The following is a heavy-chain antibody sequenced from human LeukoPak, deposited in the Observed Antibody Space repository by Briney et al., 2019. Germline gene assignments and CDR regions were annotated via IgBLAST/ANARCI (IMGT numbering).Heavy chain of an antibody. J-gene: IGHJ4*02. D-gene: IGHD4-17*01. CDR1: GFTFSSYG. Sequence: GGSLRLSCAASGFTFSSYGMHWVRQAPGKGLEWVAVISYDGSNKYYADSVKGRFTISRDKSKNTLYLQMNSLRAEDTAVYYCAKETYGVTPFDYWGQGTLVTVSS. CDR3: AKETYGVTPFDY. CDR2: ISYDGSNK. V-gene: IGHV3-30*18.